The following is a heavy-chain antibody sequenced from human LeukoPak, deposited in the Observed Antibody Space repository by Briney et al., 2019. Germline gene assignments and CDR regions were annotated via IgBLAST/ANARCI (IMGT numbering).Heavy chain of an antibody. CDR2: INDSGST. J-gene: IGHJ4*02. CDR3: ASVRKFWSSFDY. D-gene: IGHD3-3*01. V-gene: IGHV4-59*12. Sequence: PSETLSLTCNVFGDSMNNYYWSWIRQPPGKGLEWIGNINDSGSTNSNPSLKSRVTISVDTSKNQFSLKLSSMTAADTAVYYCASVRKFWSSFDYWGQGTLVTVSS. CDR1: GDSMNNYY.